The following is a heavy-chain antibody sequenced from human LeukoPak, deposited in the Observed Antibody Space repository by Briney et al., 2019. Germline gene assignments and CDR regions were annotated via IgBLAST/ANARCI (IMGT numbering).Heavy chain of an antibody. J-gene: IGHJ5*02. D-gene: IGHD5-24*01. CDR3: ARGRVVGLQFWGNWFDP. CDR2: IIPIFGTA. CDR1: GYTFTSYG. Sequence: HWASVTVSCKASGYTFTSYGISWVRQAPGQGLEWMGGIIPIFGTANYAQKFQGRVTITADESTSTAYMELSSLRSEDTAVYYCARGRVVGLQFWGNWFDPWGQGTLVTVSS. V-gene: IGHV1-69*13.